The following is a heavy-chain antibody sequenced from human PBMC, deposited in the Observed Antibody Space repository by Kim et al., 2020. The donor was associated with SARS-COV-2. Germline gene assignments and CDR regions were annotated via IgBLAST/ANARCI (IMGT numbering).Heavy chain of an antibody. J-gene: IGHJ4*02. CDR1: GFTFSSYA. Sequence: GGSLRLSCASSGFTFSSYAMHWVHQAPGKGLEWVAVISYDGSNKYYVDSVKGRFTISRDNSKNTLYLQMNSLRAEDTAVYYCARDSFDRRSVADGPLVYWGQGNLVTVSS. D-gene: IGHD3-9*01. CDR3: ARDSFDRRSVADGPLVY. CDR2: ISYDGSNK. V-gene: IGHV3-30*04.